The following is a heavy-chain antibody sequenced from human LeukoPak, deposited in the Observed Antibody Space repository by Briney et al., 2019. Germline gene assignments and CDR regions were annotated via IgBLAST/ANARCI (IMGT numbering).Heavy chain of an antibody. CDR3: ARGGGYSGYDWAFGY. CDR2: INPNSGGT. CDR1: GYTFTGYY. V-gene: IGHV1-2*02. J-gene: IGHJ4*02. D-gene: IGHD5-12*01. Sequence: ASVKVSCKASGYTFTGYYMHWVRQAPGQGLEWMGWINPNSGGTNYAQKFQGRVTMTRDTSISTAYMELSRLRSDDTAVYYCARGGGYSGYDWAFGYWGQGTLVTVSS.